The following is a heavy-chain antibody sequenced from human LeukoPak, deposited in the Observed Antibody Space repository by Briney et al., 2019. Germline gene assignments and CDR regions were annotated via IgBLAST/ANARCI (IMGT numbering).Heavy chain of an antibody. V-gene: IGHV4-4*07. CDR2: IYTSGST. Sequence: SETLSLTCTVSGGSISSYYWSWIRQPAGKGLEWIGRIYTSGSTNYNPSLKSRVTMSVDTSKSQFSLKLSSVTAADTAVYYCARVNCSGGSCYALDYWGQGTLVTVSS. CDR3: ARVNCSGGSCYALDY. J-gene: IGHJ4*02. CDR1: GGSISSYY. D-gene: IGHD2-15*01.